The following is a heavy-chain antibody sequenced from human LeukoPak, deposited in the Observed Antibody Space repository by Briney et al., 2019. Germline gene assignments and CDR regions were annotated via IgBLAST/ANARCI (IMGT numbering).Heavy chain of an antibody. CDR1: GGSISSGGYS. D-gene: IGHD3-10*01. CDR2: IYHSGST. V-gene: IGHV4-30-2*01. Sequence: SETLSLTCAVSGGSISSGGYSWSWIRQPPGKGLEWIGYIYHSGSTYYNPSLKSRVTISVDRSKNQFSLKLSSVTAADTAVYYCARFSYGSGSYYEYFDYWGQGTLVTVSS. J-gene: IGHJ4*02. CDR3: ARFSYGSGSYYEYFDY.